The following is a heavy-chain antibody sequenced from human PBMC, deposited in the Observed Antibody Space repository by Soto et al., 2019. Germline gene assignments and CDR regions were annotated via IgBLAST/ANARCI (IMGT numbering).Heavy chain of an antibody. V-gene: IGHV3-48*01. CDR2: ISSSSSTI. CDR1: GFTFSSYS. D-gene: IGHD3-16*02. J-gene: IGHJ4*02. Sequence: EVQLVESGGGLVRPGGSLRLSCAASGFTFSSYSMNWVRQAPGKGLEWVSYISSSSSTIYYADSVKGRFTISRDNAKNSLYLQMNSLRAEDTAVYYCARVRLDYDYIWGSYHPGWDYWGQGTLVTVSS. CDR3: ARVRLDYDYIWGSYHPGWDY.